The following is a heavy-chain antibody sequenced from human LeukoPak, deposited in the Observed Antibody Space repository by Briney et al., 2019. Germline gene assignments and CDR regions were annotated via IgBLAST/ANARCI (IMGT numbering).Heavy chain of an antibody. CDR1: GYPFTSYD. V-gene: IGHV1-8*01. CDR3: ARTWGSLDY. Sequence: ASVKVSCKASGYPFTSYDINWVRQATGQGPEWMGWMNPNSGNTGYAQKFQGRVTMTRDTSISTAYMELSSLRSDDTAVYYCARTWGSLDYWGQGALVTVSS. CDR2: MNPNSGNT. D-gene: IGHD7-27*01. J-gene: IGHJ4*02.